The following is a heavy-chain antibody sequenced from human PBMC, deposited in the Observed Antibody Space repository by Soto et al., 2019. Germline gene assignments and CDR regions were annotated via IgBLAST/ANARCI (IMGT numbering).Heavy chain of an antibody. D-gene: IGHD6-6*01. CDR1: GYTFTSYY. CDR2: INPSGGST. Sequence: GASVKVSCKASGYTFTSYYMHWVRQAPGQGLEWMGIINPSGGSTSYAQKFQGRVTMTRDTSTSTVYMELSSLRSEDTAVYYCARVGSSSSSYYYGMDVWGQGTTVTFSS. V-gene: IGHV1-46*01. CDR3: ARVGSSSSSYYYGMDV. J-gene: IGHJ6*02.